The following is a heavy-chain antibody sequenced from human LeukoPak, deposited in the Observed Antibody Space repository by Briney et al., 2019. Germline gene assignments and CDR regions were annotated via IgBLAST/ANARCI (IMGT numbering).Heavy chain of an antibody. CDR1: GYGSTDVY. D-gene: IGHD5/OR15-5a*01. CDR2: INPHSRAT. Sequence: ASAKDSSKASGYGSTDVYFYWVRAAPGQGVEWMGWINPHSRATNYAQRFQGRVSMDASNDTAYMELSRLTSDDTAVYYCATSSSVTHTRDPWGQGTLVTVSS. CDR3: ATSSSVTHTRDP. J-gene: IGHJ5*02. V-gene: IGHV1-2*02.